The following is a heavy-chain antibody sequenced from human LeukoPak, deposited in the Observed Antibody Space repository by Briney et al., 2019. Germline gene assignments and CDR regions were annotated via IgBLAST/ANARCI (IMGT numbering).Heavy chain of an antibody. Sequence: ASVKVSCKASGYTFTSYGISWVRQAPGQGLEWMGWISAYNGNTNYAQKLQGRVTMTTDTSTSTAYMELRSLRSDDTAVYYCARDRKDYGSGLNEGYWGQGTLVTVSS. J-gene: IGHJ4*02. CDR3: ARDRKDYGSGLNEGY. V-gene: IGHV1-18*01. CDR1: GYTFTSYG. D-gene: IGHD3-10*01. CDR2: ISAYNGNT.